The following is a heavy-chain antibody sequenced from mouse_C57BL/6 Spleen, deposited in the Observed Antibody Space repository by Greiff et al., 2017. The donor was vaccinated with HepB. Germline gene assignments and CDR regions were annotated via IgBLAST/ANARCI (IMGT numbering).Heavy chain of an antibody. CDR2: ISDGGSYT. D-gene: IGHD1-1*01. Sequence: EVKLLESGGGLVKPGGSLKLSCAASGFTFSSYAMSWVRQTPEKRLEWVATISDGGSYTYYPDNVKGRFTISRDNAKNNLYLQMSHLKSEDTAMYYCARAPHYYGSSYWYFDVWGTGTTVTVSS. J-gene: IGHJ1*03. V-gene: IGHV5-4*03. CDR1: GFTFSSYA. CDR3: ARAPHYYGSSYWYFDV.